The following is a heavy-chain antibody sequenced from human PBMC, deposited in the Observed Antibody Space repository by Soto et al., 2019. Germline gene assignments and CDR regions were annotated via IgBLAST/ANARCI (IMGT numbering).Heavy chain of an antibody. CDR1: GGSISSGGYY. CDR2: IYYRGST. V-gene: IGHV4-31*03. CDR3: ARGRYCSSTSCYAYNWFDP. Sequence: QVQLQESGPGLVKPSQTLSLTCTVSGGSISSGGYYWRWIRQHPGKGLEWIGYIYYRGSTYYNPSLKSRVTISVDTSKNQFSLKLSSVTAADTAVYYCARGRYCSSTSCYAYNWFDPWGQGTLVTVSS. D-gene: IGHD2-2*01. J-gene: IGHJ5*02.